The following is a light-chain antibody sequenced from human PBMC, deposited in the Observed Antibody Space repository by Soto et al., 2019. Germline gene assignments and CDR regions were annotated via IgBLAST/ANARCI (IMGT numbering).Light chain of an antibody. CDR3: QQYDTLPNT. CDR1: QDITNN. J-gene: IGKJ2*01. V-gene: IGKV1-33*01. Sequence: IQMTQSPSSLSASVGDRVTITCQASQDITNNLNWYQQKAGNATELLIYDSSTWEPGFPSRFSGSGSRTDLTFTISSKQLADNATFYRQQYDTLPNTNGQGTKPETK. CDR2: DSS.